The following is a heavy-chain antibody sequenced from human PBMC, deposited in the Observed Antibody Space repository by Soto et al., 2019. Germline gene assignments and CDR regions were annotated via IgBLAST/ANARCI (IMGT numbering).Heavy chain of an antibody. D-gene: IGHD6-19*01. Sequence: PSETLSLTCTVSGGSISSYYWSWIRQPPGKGLEWIGYIYYSGSTNYNPSLKSRVTISVDTSKNQFSLKLSSVTAADTAVYYCARWPPGRAVAGSVGDYWGQGTLVTVSS. CDR1: GGSISSYY. CDR3: ARWPPGRAVAGSVGDY. CDR2: IYYSGST. J-gene: IGHJ4*02. V-gene: IGHV4-59*01.